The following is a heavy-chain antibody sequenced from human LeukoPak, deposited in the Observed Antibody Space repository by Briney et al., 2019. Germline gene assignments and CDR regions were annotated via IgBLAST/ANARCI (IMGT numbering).Heavy chain of an antibody. CDR3: ARASAYYDFWSGSPDWFDP. Sequence: SETLSLTCAVSGGSISSGGYSWSWIRQPPGKGLEWIGYIYHSGSTYYNPSLKSRVTISVDRSKNQFSLKLSSVTAADTAVYYCARASAYYDFWSGSPDWFDPWGQGTLVTVSS. CDR1: GGSISSGGYS. V-gene: IGHV4-30-2*01. CDR2: IYHSGST. D-gene: IGHD3-3*01. J-gene: IGHJ5*02.